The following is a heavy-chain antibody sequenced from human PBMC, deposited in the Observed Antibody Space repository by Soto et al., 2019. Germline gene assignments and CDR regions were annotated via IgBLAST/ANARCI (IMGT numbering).Heavy chain of an antibody. CDR3: ARDAARTGVYYYYGMDV. Sequence: ASVKVSCKASGYTFTGYYMHWVRQAPGQGLEWMGWINPNSGGTNYAQKFQGWVTMTRDTSISTAYMELSRLRSDDTAVYYCARDAARTGVYYYYGMDVWGQGTTVTVSS. D-gene: IGHD6-6*01. CDR1: GYTFTGYY. J-gene: IGHJ6*02. V-gene: IGHV1-2*04. CDR2: INPNSGGT.